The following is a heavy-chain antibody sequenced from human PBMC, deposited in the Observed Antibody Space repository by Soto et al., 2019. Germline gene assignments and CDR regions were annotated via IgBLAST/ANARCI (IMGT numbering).Heavy chain of an antibody. CDR2: IIPIFGTA. J-gene: IGHJ6*02. Sequence: HVQLVQSGAEVKKPGSSVKVSCKASGGTFSSYAISWVRQAPGQGLEWMGGIIPIFGTANYAQKFQGRVTITADESTSTAYMELSSLRSQDTAVYYCAREFELELRHYYGMDVWGQGTTVTVSS. CDR1: GGTFSSYA. V-gene: IGHV1-69*01. D-gene: IGHD1-7*01. CDR3: AREFELELRHYYGMDV.